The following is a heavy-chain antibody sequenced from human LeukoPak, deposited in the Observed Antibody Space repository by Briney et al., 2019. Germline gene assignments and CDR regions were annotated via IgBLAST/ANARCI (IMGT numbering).Heavy chain of an antibody. CDR1: GYTFTSYD. D-gene: IGHD2-2*01. Sequence: ASVKVSCKASGYTFTSYDINWVRQATGQGLEWMGWMNPNSGNTGYAQKFQGRVTITMNTSISTAYMELSSLRSEDTAVYYCARYCSSTSCPEFDIWGQGTMVTVSS. V-gene: IGHV1-8*03. CDR3: ARYCSSTSCPEFDI. CDR2: MNPNSGNT. J-gene: IGHJ3*02.